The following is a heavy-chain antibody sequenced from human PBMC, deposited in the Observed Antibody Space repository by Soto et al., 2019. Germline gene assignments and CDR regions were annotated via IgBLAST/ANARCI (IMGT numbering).Heavy chain of an antibody. CDR3: ARGFCSGTCYREGEGWFDP. CDR2: ICYSGNT. CDR1: GGSTTGRTYQ. Sequence: QVQLQESGPGLVKPSESLSLTCNVSGGSTTGRTYQWAWIRQPPGKGLGRIGTICYSGNTYYNPSCKSRITTPVCTSRNQFAVRLTTVTAADTAVYFCARGFCSGTCYREGEGWFDPWGQGTLVTVSS. J-gene: IGHJ5*02. V-gene: IGHV4-39*01. D-gene: IGHD2-8*02.